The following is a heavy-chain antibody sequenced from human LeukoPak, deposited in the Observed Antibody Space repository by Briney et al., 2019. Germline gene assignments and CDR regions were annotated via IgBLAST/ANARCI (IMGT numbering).Heavy chain of an antibody. CDR1: GFTFSSYS. D-gene: IGHD4-23*01. V-gene: IGHV3-21*01. CDR3: ARNLTPDYGGNFVAFDI. Sequence: GGSLRLSCAASGFTFSSYSMNWVRQAPGKGLEWVSSISSRSSYIYYADSVKGRFTISRDNAKNSLYLQMNSLRAEDTAVYYCARNLTPDYGGNFVAFDIWVQGTMVTVSS. CDR2: ISSRSSYI. J-gene: IGHJ3*02.